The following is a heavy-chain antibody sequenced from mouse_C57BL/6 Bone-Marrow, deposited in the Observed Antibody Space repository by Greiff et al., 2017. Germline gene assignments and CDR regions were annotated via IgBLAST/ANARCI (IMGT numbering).Heavy chain of an antibody. D-gene: IGHD1-1*01. J-gene: IGHJ1*03. CDR3: ASFYYYGSSPHWYFDV. CDR1: GYTFTDYY. CDR2: IYPGSGNT. Sequence: VQLQQSGAELVRPGASVKLSCKASGYTFTDYYINWVKQRPGPGLEWIARIYPGSGNTYYNEKFKGKATLTAEKSSSTAYMQLSSLTSEDSAVYFCASFYYYGSSPHWYFDVWGTGTTVTVSS. V-gene: IGHV1-76*01.